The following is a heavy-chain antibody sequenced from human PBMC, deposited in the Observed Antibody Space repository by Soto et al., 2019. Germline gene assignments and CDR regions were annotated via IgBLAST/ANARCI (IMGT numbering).Heavy chain of an antibody. CDR3: ARPHDILTGVQSRIDY. CDR1: GFTFSSYA. J-gene: IGHJ4*02. D-gene: IGHD3-9*01. CDR2: ISYDGSNK. V-gene: IGHV3-30-3*01. Sequence: QVQLVESGGGVVQPGRSLRLSCAASGFTFSSYAMHWVRQAPGKGLEWVAVISYDGSNKYYADSVKGRFTISRDNSKNTLYLKMNSLRAEDTAVYYCARPHDILTGVQSRIDYWGQGTLVTVSS.